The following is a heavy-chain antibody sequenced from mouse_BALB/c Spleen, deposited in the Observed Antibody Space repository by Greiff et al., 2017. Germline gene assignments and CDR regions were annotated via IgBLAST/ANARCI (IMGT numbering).Heavy chain of an antibody. V-gene: IGHV1-20*02. CDR2: INPYNGDT. CDR1: GYSFTGYF. Sequence: EVKLVESGPELVKPGASVKISCKASGYSFTGYFMNWVMQSHGKSLEWIGRINPYNGDTFYNQKFKGKATLTVDKSSSTAHMELRSLASEDSAVYYCARGVLRLRAYFDYWGQGTTLTVSS. J-gene: IGHJ2*01. CDR3: ARGVLRLRAYFDY. D-gene: IGHD1-2*01.